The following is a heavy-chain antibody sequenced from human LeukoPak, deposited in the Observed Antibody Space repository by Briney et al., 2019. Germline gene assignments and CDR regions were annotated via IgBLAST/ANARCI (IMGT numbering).Heavy chain of an antibody. D-gene: IGHD1-1*01. CDR2: ISSSSSYI. CDR3: ARDGELERLDY. CDR1: GFTFSVYT. Sequence: GGSLRLFCAASGFTFSVYTINWVRQAPGKGLEWVSSISSSSSYIYYADSVKRRFTISRDNAKNSLYLQMNSLRADDTAGYYCARDGELERLDYWGQGTLVTGSS. V-gene: IGHV3-21*01. J-gene: IGHJ4*02.